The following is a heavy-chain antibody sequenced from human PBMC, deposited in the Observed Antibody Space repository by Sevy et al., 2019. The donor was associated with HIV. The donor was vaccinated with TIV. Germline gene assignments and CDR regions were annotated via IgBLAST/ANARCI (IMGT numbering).Heavy chain of an antibody. CDR3: ARARAVVVPGTTPTSQYYFYH. CDR1: GFTFSSSW. CDR2: INGDGSTT. J-gene: IGHJ4*02. V-gene: IGHV3-74*01. Sequence: GGSLRLSCAASGFTFSSSWMHWVRQAPGKGLVWVSRINGDGSTTTYAYSVKGRFTISRDNAKNTVYLQMNSLRAEDTAVYYCARARAVVVPGTTPTSQYYFYHWGLGTLVTVSS. D-gene: IGHD2-15*01.